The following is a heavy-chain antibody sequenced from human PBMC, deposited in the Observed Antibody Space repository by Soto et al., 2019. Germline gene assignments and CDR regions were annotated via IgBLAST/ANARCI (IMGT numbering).Heavy chain of an antibody. Sequence: GGSLRLSCAASEFTFTNAWMSWVRQAPGKGLEWVGRIKSKTAGGTADYAAPVQGRFTISRDESRNTLYLQMNSLKTEDTAVYYCTSLYYGHWGQGTLVTVSS. CDR3: TSLYYGH. CDR2: IKSKTAGGTA. CDR1: EFTFTNAW. J-gene: IGHJ4*02. D-gene: IGHD4-17*01. V-gene: IGHV3-15*01.